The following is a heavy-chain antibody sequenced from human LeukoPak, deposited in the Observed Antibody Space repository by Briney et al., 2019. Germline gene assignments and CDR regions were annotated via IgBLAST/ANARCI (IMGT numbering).Heavy chain of an antibody. V-gene: IGHV3-21*01. D-gene: IGHD6-19*01. J-gene: IGHJ4*02. CDR3: ARDLIAVAGT. Sequence: GGSLRLSCAASGFTFDDYAMHWVRQAPGKGLEWVSSISSSSSYIYYADSVKGRFTISRDNAKNSLYLQMNSLRAEDTAVYYCARDLIAVAGTWGQGTLVTVSS. CDR1: GFTFDDYA. CDR2: ISSSSSYI.